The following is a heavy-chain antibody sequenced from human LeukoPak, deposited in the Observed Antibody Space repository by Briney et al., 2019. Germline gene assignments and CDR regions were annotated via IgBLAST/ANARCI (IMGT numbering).Heavy chain of an antibody. CDR2: INPNSGGT. D-gene: IGHD3-22*01. CDR1: GYTFTGYY. V-gene: IGHV1-2*02. CDR3: ARVLRGDIDYYDSSGPDGAFDY. J-gene: IGHJ4*02. Sequence: ASVKVSYKASGYTFTGYYMHWVRQAPGQGLEWMGWINPNSGGTNYAQKFQGRVTMTRDTSISTAYMELSRLRSDDTAVYYCARVLRGDIDYYDSSGPDGAFDYWGQGTLVTVSS.